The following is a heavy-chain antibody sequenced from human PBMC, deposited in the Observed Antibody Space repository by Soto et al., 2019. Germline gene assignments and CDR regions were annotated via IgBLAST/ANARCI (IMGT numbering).Heavy chain of an antibody. J-gene: IGHJ4*02. D-gene: IGHD6-13*01. CDR2: SRDKAQGYST. V-gene: IGHV3-72*01. Sequence: EVQLVESGGGLVQPGGSLRLSCAGSGFTLSDHYIDWVRQAPGKGLEWVGRSRDKAQGYSTEYAASVKGRFTTSRDDSKNSVYLQMNSLKTEDTAVYYCARGFSAGKGSPPDFWGQGSLVTVSS. CDR1: GFTLSDHY. CDR3: ARGFSAGKGSPPDF.